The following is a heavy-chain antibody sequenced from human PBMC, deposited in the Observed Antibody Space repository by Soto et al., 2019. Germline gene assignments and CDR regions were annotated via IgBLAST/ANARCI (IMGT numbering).Heavy chain of an antibody. CDR1: GYTFTSYA. V-gene: IGHV1-3*01. CDR3: ARLTVTTYGMDV. CDR2: INAGNGNT. D-gene: IGHD4-17*01. Sequence: ASVKVSCKASGYTFTSYAMHWVRQAPGQRLEWTGWINAGNGNTKYSQKFQGRVTITRDTSASTAYMELSSLRSEDTAVYYCARLTVTTYGMDVWGQGTTVTVSS. J-gene: IGHJ6*02.